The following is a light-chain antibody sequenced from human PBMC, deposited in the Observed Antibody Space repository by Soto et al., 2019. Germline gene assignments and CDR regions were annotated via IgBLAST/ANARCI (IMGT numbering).Light chain of an antibody. CDR1: QSVSSSY. CDR2: GAS. CDR3: QQYGSSQGWT. J-gene: IGKJ1*01. V-gene: IGKV3-20*01. Sequence: EIVMTQSPATLSVSPGERATLSCRASQSVSSSYLAWYQQKPGQAPRLLIYGASSRATGIPDRFSGSGSGTDFTLTISRLEPEDFAVYYCQQYGSSQGWTFGQGTKVEIK.